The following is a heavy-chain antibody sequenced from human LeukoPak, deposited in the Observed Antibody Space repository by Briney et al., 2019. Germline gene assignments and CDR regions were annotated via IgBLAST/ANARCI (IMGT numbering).Heavy chain of an antibody. J-gene: IGHJ4*02. Sequence: ASVKVSCKASGYTFTSYDINWVRQATGQGLEWMGWMNPNSGNTGYAQKFQGRVTMTRNTSISTAYMELSSLRSEDTAVYYCARGFYCSSTGCYTRQSDYWGQGTLVTVSS. V-gene: IGHV1-8*01. CDR3: ARGFYCSSTGCYTRQSDY. CDR2: MNPNSGNT. D-gene: IGHD2-2*02. CDR1: GYTFTSYD.